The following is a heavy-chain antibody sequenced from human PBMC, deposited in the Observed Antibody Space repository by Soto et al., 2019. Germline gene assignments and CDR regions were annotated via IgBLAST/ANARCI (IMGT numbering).Heavy chain of an antibody. CDR3: ARGLTAGDH. CDR1: GYTFTNYY. V-gene: IGHV1-46*01. CDR2: INPSGGAT. J-gene: IGHJ4*02. D-gene: IGHD2-21*01. Sequence: QVQLVQSGAEVKSPGASVKVSCKASGYTFTNYYIHWVRQAPGQGLEWMAIINPSGGATNYAQKFQGRVTLARDTFTNTVHMDLSSLTSEDTAIYYCARGLTAGDHWGQGTLVTVSS.